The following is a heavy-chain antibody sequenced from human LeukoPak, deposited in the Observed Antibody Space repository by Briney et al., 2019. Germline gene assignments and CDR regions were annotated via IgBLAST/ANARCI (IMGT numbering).Heavy chain of an antibody. Sequence: GGSLRLSCAASGFTFSNYAMHWVRQAPGKGLEWVAVISFDGNNKNYADSVKGRFTISRDNSKNTLYLQMNSLRTEDTAVYYCARDRDIAAAGYYYYYGMDVWGQGTTVTVSS. CDR3: ARDRDIAAAGYYYYYGMDV. D-gene: IGHD6-13*01. J-gene: IGHJ6*02. V-gene: IGHV3-30-3*01. CDR1: GFTFSNYA. CDR2: ISFDGNNK.